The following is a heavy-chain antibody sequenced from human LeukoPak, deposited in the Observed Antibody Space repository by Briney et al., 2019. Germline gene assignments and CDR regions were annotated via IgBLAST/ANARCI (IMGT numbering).Heavy chain of an antibody. J-gene: IGHJ4*02. CDR3: ARDFEFGDENDC. V-gene: IGHV3-7*03. D-gene: IGHD4-17*01. CDR2: IKKDGSDK. Sequence: PGGSLRLSCAASGFTFSSYWMSWVRQAPGRGLEWVANIKKDGSDKFYVDSGKGRFTISRDNGKDSLYLQMNSLRVEDTAVYYCARDFEFGDENDCWGQGALVSVSS. CDR1: GFTFSSYW.